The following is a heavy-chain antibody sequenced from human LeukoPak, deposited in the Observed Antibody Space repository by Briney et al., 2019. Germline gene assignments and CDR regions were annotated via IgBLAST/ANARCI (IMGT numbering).Heavy chain of an antibody. CDR3: ARDLMVSYYDSSGYFDY. D-gene: IGHD3-22*01. CDR1: GYTFTSYG. J-gene: IGHJ4*02. CDR2: ISAYNGNT. V-gene: IGHV1-18*01. Sequence: GASVKVSCNASGYTFTSYGISWVRQAPGQGLEWMGWISAYNGNTNYAQKLQGRVTMTTDTSTNTAYMELRSLRSDDTAVYYCARDLMVSYYDSSGYFDYWGQGTLVTVSS.